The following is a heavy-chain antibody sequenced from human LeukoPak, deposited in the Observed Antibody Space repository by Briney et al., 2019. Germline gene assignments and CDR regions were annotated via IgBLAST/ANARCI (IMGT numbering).Heavy chain of an antibody. CDR1: GGSISGYY. CDR2: IYYSGTT. CDR3: ARHESYLDAFDI. J-gene: IGHJ3*02. D-gene: IGHD3-10*01. Sequence: SDTLSLTCTVSGGSISGYYWSWIRQPPGKGLEWIGYIYYSGTTNYGPSLKSRLTISKDTSKNQISLKLSSVTAADTAVYYCARHESYLDAFDIWGQGTMVTVSS. V-gene: IGHV4-59*08.